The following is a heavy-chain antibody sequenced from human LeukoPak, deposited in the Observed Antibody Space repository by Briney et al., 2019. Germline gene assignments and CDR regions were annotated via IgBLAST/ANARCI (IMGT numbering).Heavy chain of an antibody. CDR3: TNTNYENFDY. J-gene: IGHJ4*02. CDR1: GGSMSHYY. Sequence: SETLSLTCAVSGGSMSHYYWSWIRQPPGKGLEWIGHIYFSGSTNYNPSLKSRVTISIDASKSQFSLKLSSVTAADTAVYYCTNTNYENFDYWGQGTLVTVSS. V-gene: IGHV4-59*08. CDR2: IYFSGST. D-gene: IGHD4-11*01.